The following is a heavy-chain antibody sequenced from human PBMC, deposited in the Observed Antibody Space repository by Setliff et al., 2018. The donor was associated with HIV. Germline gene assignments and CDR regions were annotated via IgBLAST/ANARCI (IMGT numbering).Heavy chain of an antibody. Sequence: GALRLSCAASGFIFSSYAMHWVRQAPGKGLEWVAVMSYDGNNKYYADSVKGRFTMSRDNAKDSVYLQMNTLRVEDTAVYYCAREATPRHSSGWVYFDYWGQGMMVTVSS. D-gene: IGHD6-19*01. V-gene: IGHV3-30*07. CDR3: AREATPRHSSGWVYFDY. CDR2: MSYDGNNK. CDR1: GFIFSSYA. J-gene: IGHJ4*02.